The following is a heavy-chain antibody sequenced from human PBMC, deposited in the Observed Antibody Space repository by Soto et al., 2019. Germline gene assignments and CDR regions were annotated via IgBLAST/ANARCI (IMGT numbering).Heavy chain of an antibody. J-gene: IGHJ5*01. V-gene: IGHV3-23*02. CDR1: GFTFSNYA. Sequence: GGSLRLSCAASGFTFSNYAMSWVRQAPGKGLEWVSAISGSGDGTYYGDSLKGQFSISRDNSKNMVFLEMNNLRAEDTAVYYCVKGGTYHVGNFDSWGQGTLVTVSS. CDR2: ISGSGDGT. CDR3: VKGGTYHVGNFDS. D-gene: IGHD1-1*01.